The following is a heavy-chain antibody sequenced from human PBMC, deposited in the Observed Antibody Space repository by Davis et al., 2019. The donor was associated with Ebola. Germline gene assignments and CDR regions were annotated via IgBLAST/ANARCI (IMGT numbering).Heavy chain of an antibody. CDR2: INAGNGNT. CDR3: ARGSSKAYYYYGMDV. Sequence: AASVKVSCKASGYTFTSYAMHWVLHAPGPPLVWFLLINAGNGNTKYSQKFQGRVTITRDTSASTAYMELSSLRSEDTAVYYCARGSSKAYYYYGMDVWGQGTTVTVSS. V-gene: IGHV1-3*01. J-gene: IGHJ6*02. D-gene: IGHD6-6*01. CDR1: GYTFTSYA.